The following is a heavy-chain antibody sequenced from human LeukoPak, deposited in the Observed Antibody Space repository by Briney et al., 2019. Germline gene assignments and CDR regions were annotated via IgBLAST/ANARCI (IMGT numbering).Heavy chain of an antibody. CDR1: GYTFTSYY. V-gene: IGHV1/OR15-3*02. CDR2: INAGNGNT. D-gene: IGHD3-22*01. CDR3: ARERRVLDDSSGFLW. J-gene: IGHJ4*02. Sequence: ASVKVSCKASGYTFTSYYMHWVRQAPGQRLEWMGWINAGNGNTKYSQKFQGRVTMTRDTSTSTVYMELGSLRSEDTAVYYCARERRVLDDSSGFLWWGQGTLVTVSS.